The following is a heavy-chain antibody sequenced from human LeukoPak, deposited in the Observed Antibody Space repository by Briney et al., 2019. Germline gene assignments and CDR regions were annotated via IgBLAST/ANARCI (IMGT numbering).Heavy chain of an antibody. CDR1: GGSFSGYY. CDR3: ARAGRFGESRVRYYGMDV. V-gene: IGHV4-34*01. J-gene: IGHJ6*02. Sequence: NPSETLSLTCAVYGGSFSGYYWSWIRQPPGKGLEWIGEINHSGSTNYNPSLKSRVTISVDTSKNQFSLKLSSVTAADTAVYYCARAGRFGESRVRYYGMDVWGQGTTVTVSS. D-gene: IGHD3-10*01. CDR2: INHSGST.